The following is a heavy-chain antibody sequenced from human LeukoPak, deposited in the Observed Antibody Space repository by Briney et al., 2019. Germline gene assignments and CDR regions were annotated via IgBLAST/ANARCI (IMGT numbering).Heavy chain of an antibody. CDR2: ISSSSSYI. J-gene: IGHJ4*02. D-gene: IGHD4-17*01. Sequence: PGGSLRLSCAASGFTFSSYEMNWVRQAPGKGLEWVSSISSSSSYIYYADSVKGRFTISRDNAKNSLYLQMNSLRAEDTAVYYCARSGPYDYGDYDGSFDYWGQGTLVTVPS. CDR1: GFTFSSYE. CDR3: ARSGPYDYGDYDGSFDY. V-gene: IGHV3-21*01.